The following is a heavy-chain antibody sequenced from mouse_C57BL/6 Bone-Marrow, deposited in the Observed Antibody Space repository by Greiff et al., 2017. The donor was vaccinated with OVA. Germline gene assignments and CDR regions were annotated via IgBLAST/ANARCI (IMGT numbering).Heavy chain of an antibody. V-gene: IGHV2-2*01. CDR2: IWSGGST. CDR1: GFSLTSYG. D-gene: IGHD1-1*01. Sequence: QVQLKESGPGLVQPSQSLSITCTVSGFSLTSYGVHWVRQSPGKGLEWLGVIWSGGSTDYNAAFISRLSISKDNSKSQVFFKMNSLQADDTARYYCARKGTPVVRPAWFAYWGQGTLVTVSA. J-gene: IGHJ3*01. CDR3: ARKGTPVVRPAWFAY.